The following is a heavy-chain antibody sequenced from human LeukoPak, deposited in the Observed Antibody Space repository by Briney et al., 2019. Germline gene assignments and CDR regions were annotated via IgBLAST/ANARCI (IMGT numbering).Heavy chain of an antibody. CDR2: ISSSSSYI. V-gene: IGHV3-21*01. J-gene: IGHJ4*02. CDR1: GFTFSSYS. Sequence: GGSLRLSCAASGFTFSSYSMNWVRQAPGKGLEWVSSISSSSSYIYYADSVKGRFTISRDNAKNSLYLQMNSLRVEDTAVYYCANHAYSGSYFGYWGQGTLVTVSS. D-gene: IGHD1-26*01. CDR3: ANHAYSGSYFGY.